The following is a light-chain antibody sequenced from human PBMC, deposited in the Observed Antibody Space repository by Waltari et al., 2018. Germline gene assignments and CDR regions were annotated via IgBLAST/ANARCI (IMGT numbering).Light chain of an antibody. V-gene: IGKV3-11*01. CDR1: QDVRRY. J-gene: IGKJ4*01. Sequence: EIVLTQSPATLSLSPGESVTLPCRASQDVRRYLAWYQQKPGQAPRLLIYDASKRATDIPARFSGSGSGADFTLTISSLEPEDFAVYYCQQRSHWPLTFGGGTKVEIK. CDR3: QQRSHWPLT. CDR2: DAS.